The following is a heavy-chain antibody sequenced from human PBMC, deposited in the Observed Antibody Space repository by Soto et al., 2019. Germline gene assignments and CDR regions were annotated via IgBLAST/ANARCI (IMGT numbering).Heavy chain of an antibody. V-gene: IGHV4-4*02. J-gene: IGHJ4*02. D-gene: IGHD5-12*01. CDR3: TTLLVEMATTLFDC. CDR2: IYHSGST. Sequence: SETLSLTCAVSGDSISSDKWWSWIRQPPGKGLQWIGEIYHSGSTKYNPSLKSRVIISVDKSKNSLYLHMNSLRAEDTAVYYCTTLLVEMATTLFDCWGQGTLVTVSS. CDR1: GDSISSDKW.